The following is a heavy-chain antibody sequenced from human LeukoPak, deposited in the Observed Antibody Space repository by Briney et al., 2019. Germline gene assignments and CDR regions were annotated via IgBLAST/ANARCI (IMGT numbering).Heavy chain of an antibody. J-gene: IGHJ3*02. Sequence: SETLSLTCTVSGGSISSYYWSWIRQPPGKGLEWIGYIYYSGSTNYNPSLKSRVTISVDTSKNQFSLKLSSVTAADTAVYYCARVTRPHYYDSSGQGYAFDIWGQGTMVTVSS. CDR1: GGSISSYY. CDR2: IYYSGST. CDR3: ARVTRPHYYDSSGQGYAFDI. D-gene: IGHD3-22*01. V-gene: IGHV4-59*12.